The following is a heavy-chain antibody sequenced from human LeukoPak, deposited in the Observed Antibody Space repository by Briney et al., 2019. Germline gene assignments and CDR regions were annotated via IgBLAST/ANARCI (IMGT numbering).Heavy chain of an antibody. D-gene: IGHD1-26*01. CDR3: AEGGMTTLRSGDFDY. CDR1: GFTFSNYW. J-gene: IGHJ4*02. V-gene: IGHV3-74*01. Sequence: GGSLRLSCAASGFTFSNYWMHWVRQAPGRGLVWVSRINSDGINTSYADSVKGRFTISRDNSKNTLYLQMSSLRAEDTAVYYCAEGGMTTLRSGDFDYWGQGTLVTVSS. CDR2: INSDGINT.